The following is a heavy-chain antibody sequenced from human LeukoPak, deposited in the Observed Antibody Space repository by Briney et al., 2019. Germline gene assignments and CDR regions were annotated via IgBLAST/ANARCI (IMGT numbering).Heavy chain of an antibody. CDR2: IYYSGST. Sequence: PSETLSLTCTVPGGSISSYYWSWIRQPPGKGLEWIGYIYYSGSTNYNPSLKSRVTMSLDTSKNQFSLKLSSLTAADTAVYFCARDKEWVRHMDVWGKGTTVTVSS. CDR1: GGSISSYY. CDR3: ARDKEWVRHMDV. J-gene: IGHJ6*03. D-gene: IGHD1-26*01. V-gene: IGHV4-59*12.